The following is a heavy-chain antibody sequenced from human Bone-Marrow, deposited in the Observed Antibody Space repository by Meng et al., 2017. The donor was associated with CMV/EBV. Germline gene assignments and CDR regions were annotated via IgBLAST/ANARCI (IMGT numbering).Heavy chain of an antibody. V-gene: IGHV3-21*01. D-gene: IGHD6-19*01. CDR1: GFTFSSYS. Sequence: GGSLRLSCAASGFTFSSYSMNWVRQAPGKGLEWVSSISSSSSYIYYADSVKGRFTISRDNAKNSLYLQMNSLRAEDTAVYYCARDRIGNSSCWPNWYDPWGQGTLVTVSS. CDR3: ARDRIGNSSCWPNWYDP. J-gene: IGHJ5*02. CDR2: ISSSSSYI.